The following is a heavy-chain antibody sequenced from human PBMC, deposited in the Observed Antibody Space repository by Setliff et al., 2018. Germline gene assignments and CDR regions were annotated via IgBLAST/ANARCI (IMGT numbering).Heavy chain of an antibody. Sequence: GSLRLSCAASGFTFSRYWMTWVRQAPGKGLEWVANIKQDGSEKYYVDSVKGRFTISRDNAKNSLYLQMNSLRVEDTAVYYCARTESPDTYVDPDDAFDIWGQGTMVTVSS. CDR2: IKQDGSEK. J-gene: IGHJ3*02. V-gene: IGHV3-7*01. D-gene: IGHD3-16*01. CDR1: GFTFSRYW. CDR3: ARTESPDTYVDPDDAFDI.